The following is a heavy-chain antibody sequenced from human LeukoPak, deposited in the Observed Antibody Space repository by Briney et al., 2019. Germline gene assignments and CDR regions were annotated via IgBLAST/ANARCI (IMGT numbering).Heavy chain of an antibody. Sequence: GGSLRLSCAASGFTVSSNYMSWVRQAPGKGLECVSANYSGGSTYYADSVKGRFTISRHNSKNTLYLQMNSLRAEDTAVYYCARDAIGGYYFDYWGQGTLVTVSS. CDR3: ARDAIGGYYFDY. CDR1: GFTVSSNY. V-gene: IGHV3-53*04. J-gene: IGHJ4*02. D-gene: IGHD3-10*01. CDR2: NYSGGST.